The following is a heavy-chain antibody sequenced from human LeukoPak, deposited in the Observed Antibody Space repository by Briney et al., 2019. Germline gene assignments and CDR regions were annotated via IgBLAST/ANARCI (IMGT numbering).Heavy chain of an antibody. J-gene: IGHJ6*02. CDR3: ARDGYSGSSYYYYYGMDV. CDR2: INPNSGGT. CDR1: GYTFTGYY. D-gene: IGHD1-26*01. V-gene: IGHV1-2*02. Sequence: ASVKVSCKASGYTFTGYYMHWVRQAPGQGLEWMGWINPNSGGTNYAQKFQARVTMTRDTSISTAYMELSRLRSDDTAVYYCARDGYSGSSYYYYYGMDVWGQGTTVTVSS.